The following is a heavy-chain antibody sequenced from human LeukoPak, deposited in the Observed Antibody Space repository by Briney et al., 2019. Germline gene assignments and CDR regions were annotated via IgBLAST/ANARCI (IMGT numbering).Heavy chain of an antibody. Sequence: ASVKVSCKASGYTFTGYYMHWVRQAPGQGLEWMEWINPNSGGTNYAQKFQGRVTMTRDTSISTAYMELSRLRSDDTAVYYCAREQILGYCSGGSCYGSPGGVDYWGQGTLVTVSS. CDR2: INPNSGGT. J-gene: IGHJ4*02. CDR3: AREQILGYCSGGSCYGSPGGVDY. D-gene: IGHD2-15*01. V-gene: IGHV1-2*02. CDR1: GYTFTGYY.